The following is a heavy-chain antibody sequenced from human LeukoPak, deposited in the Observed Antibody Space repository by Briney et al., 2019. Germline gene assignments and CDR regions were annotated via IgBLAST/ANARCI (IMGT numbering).Heavy chain of an antibody. J-gene: IGHJ1*01. D-gene: IGHD3-3*01. CDR2: ISSSSSTI. Sequence: GGSLRLSCAASGFTFSSYSMNWVRQAPGKGLEWVSYISSSSSTIYYADSVKGRFTISRDNAKNSLYLQMNSLRAEDTAVYYCPRDRGTIFGVVTKGYFQHWGQGTLVTVSS. CDR1: GFTFSSYS. CDR3: PRDRGTIFGVVTKGYFQH. V-gene: IGHV3-48*01.